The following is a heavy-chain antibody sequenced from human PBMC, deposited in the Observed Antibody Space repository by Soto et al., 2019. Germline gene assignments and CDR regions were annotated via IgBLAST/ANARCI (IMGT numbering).Heavy chain of an antibody. J-gene: IGHJ4*02. CDR1: GFTFSDYG. Sequence: QVQLVESGGGVVQPGGSLRLSCAVSGFTFSDYGMHWVRQAPVKGLEWVAVISRDGINKYYPDYLRGRITISRDTSKNTLYLQMSRLRGEDTDVYYCVKPRGCYPDYWGQGTHVTVSS. CDR2: ISRDGINK. V-gene: IGHV3-30*18. D-gene: IGHD6-19*01. CDR3: VKPRGCYPDY.